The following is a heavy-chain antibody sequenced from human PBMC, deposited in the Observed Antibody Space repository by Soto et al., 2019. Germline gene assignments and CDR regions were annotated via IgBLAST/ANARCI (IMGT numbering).Heavy chain of an antibody. CDR1: GFTFSSYA. Sequence: EVQLLESGGGLVQPGGSLRLSCAASGFTFSSYAMSWVRQAPGKGLEWVSAISGSGGSTYYADSVKGRFTISRDNSKNTLYLQMNSLRAEDTAVYYCAKDRYCSSTSCYQAFDYWGQGTLVTVSS. J-gene: IGHJ4*02. D-gene: IGHD2-2*01. CDR2: ISGSGGST. CDR3: AKDRYCSSTSCYQAFDY. V-gene: IGHV3-23*01.